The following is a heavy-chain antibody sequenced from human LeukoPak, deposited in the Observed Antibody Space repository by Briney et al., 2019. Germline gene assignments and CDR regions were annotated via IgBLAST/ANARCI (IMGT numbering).Heavy chain of an antibody. CDR2: IYYIGST. Sequence: PSQTLSLTCTVSGGSISSGGYYWSWIRQHPGKGLEWIGYIYYIGSTYYNPSLKSRVTISVDTSKNQFSLKLSSVTAADTAVYYCASMGNGRMKTNWFDPWGQGTLVTVSS. D-gene: IGHD1-1*01. J-gene: IGHJ5*02. CDR1: GGSISSGGYY. CDR3: ASMGNGRMKTNWFDP. V-gene: IGHV4-31*03.